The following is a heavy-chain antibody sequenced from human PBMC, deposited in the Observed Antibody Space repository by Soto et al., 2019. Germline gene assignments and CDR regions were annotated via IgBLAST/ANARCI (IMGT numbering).Heavy chain of an antibody. CDR1: GGSISTYY. Sequence: QVQLQESGPGLVKPSETLSLTCTVSGGSISTYYWTWIRQSPGKGLEWIGYVYYSGSTDYNPSLSRRVXXSXDXXKNQFSLELRSVTPADTAVYYCTREYNYGHNWFDPWGQGTLVTVSS. D-gene: IGHD3-10*01. J-gene: IGHJ5*02. V-gene: IGHV4-59*01. CDR2: VYYSGST. CDR3: TREYNYGHNWFDP.